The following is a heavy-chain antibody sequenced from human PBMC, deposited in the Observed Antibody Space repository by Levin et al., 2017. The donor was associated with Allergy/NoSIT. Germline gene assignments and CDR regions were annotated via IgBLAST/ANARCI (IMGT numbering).Heavy chain of an antibody. CDR2: INPSGGST. Sequence: GESLKISCKASGYTFTSYYMHWVRQAPGQGLEWMGIINPSGGSTSYAQKFQGRVTMTRDTSTSTVYMELSSLRSEDTAVYYCARDLVVYYYYYGMDVWGQGTTVTVSS. CDR3: ARDLVVYYYYYGMDV. J-gene: IGHJ6*02. CDR1: GYTFTSYY. V-gene: IGHV1-46*01. D-gene: IGHD2-15*01.